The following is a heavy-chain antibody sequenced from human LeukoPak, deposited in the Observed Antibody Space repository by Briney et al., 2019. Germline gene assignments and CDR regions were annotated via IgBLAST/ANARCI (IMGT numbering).Heavy chain of an antibody. CDR1: GYTFTSNY. CDR2: INPNSGGT. J-gene: IGHJ4*02. Sequence: ASVKVSCKASGYTFTSNYIHWVRQAPGQGLEWMGRINPNSGGTNYAQKFQGRVTMTRDTSISTAYMELSRLRSDDTAVYYCARGRSGGNAFDYWGQGTLVTVSS. V-gene: IGHV1-2*06. D-gene: IGHD2-15*01. CDR3: ARGRSGGNAFDY.